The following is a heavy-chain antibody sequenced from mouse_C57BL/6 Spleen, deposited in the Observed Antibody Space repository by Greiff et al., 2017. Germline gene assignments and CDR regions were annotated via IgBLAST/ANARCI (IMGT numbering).Heavy chain of an antibody. CDR3: ARTEDYSGYFDY. CDR2: IYPGSGST. D-gene: IGHD2-4*01. V-gene: IGHV1-55*01. Sequence: QVHLQQPGAELVKPGASVKMSCKASGYTFTSYWMTWVKQRPGQGLEWIGDIYPGSGSTNYNEKFKSKATLTVDTSSTTAYMQLSSLTSEDSAVYYCARTEDYSGYFDYGGQGTTLTVSA. CDR1: GYTFTSYW. J-gene: IGHJ2*01.